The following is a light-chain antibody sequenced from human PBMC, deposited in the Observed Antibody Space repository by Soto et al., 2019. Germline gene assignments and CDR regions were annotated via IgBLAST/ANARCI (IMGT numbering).Light chain of an antibody. CDR1: QSVSSGF. CDR3: QLYGSSPFT. CDR2: GAS. V-gene: IGKV3-20*01. Sequence: EIVLTQSPGTLSLSPGERATLSCRASQSVSSGFLAWYQQKPGQAPRLLIYGASSRATGIPDRFSGSGSGTDFTLTINRLEPEDFAVYYCQLYGSSPFTFGPGTKVDSK. J-gene: IGKJ3*01.